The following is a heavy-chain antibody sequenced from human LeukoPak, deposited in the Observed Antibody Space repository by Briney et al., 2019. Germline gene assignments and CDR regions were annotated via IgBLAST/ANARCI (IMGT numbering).Heavy chain of an antibody. CDR1: GFTFSDYY. V-gene: IGHV3-11*04. CDR2: ISSSGSTI. J-gene: IGHJ4*02. Sequence: GGSLRLSCAASGFTFSDYYMSWIRQAPGKGLEWVSYISSSGSTIYYADSVKGRFSISRDNAKNSLYLQMNSLRAEDTAVYYCARTTYYDLRDFDYWGQGTLVTVSS. CDR3: ARTTYYDLRDFDY. D-gene: IGHD3-3*01.